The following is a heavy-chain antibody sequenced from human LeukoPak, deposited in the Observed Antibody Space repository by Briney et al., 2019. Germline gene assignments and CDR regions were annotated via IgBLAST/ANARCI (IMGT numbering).Heavy chain of an antibody. J-gene: IGHJ4*02. CDR1: GYTFTSYY. V-gene: IGHV1-46*03. CDR2: INPSGGST. D-gene: IGHD2-2*01. CDR3: ARGERVVVVPAGLDY. Sequence: ASVKVSCKASGYTFTSYYMHWVRQAPGQGLEWMGIINPSGGSTSYAQKFQGRVTMTRDTSTSTVYMELSSLRSEDTAVYYCARGERVVVVPAGLDYWGQGTLVTVSS.